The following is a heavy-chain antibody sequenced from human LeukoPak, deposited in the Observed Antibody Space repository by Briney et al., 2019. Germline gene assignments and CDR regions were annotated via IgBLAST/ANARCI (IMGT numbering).Heavy chain of an antibody. J-gene: IGHJ4*02. D-gene: IGHD4-17*01. V-gene: IGHV4-39*07. Sequence: SETLSLTCTVSGGSISSSSYYWGWIRQPPGKGLEWIGSIYYSGSTYYNPSLKSRVTISVDASKNQFSLKLSSVTAADTAVYYCARGGITTVTFVDYWGQGTLVTVSS. CDR3: ARGGITTVTFVDY. CDR2: IYYSGST. CDR1: GGSISSSSYY.